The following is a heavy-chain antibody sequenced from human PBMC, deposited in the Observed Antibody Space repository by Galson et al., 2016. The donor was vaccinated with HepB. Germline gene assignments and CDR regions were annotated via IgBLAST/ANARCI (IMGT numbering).Heavy chain of an antibody. D-gene: IGHD2-21*01. CDR1: GYTFSNYG. Sequence: SVKVSCKASGYTFSNYGITWVRQAPGQGLEWMGWISGYNGITKYAQKVQRRATMTTDTSTSTAYMELRSLRSDDTAVYYCARDCGGECYYFDSWGQGTVVTVSS. CDR2: ISGYNGIT. CDR3: ARDCGGECYYFDS. V-gene: IGHV1-18*01. J-gene: IGHJ4*02.